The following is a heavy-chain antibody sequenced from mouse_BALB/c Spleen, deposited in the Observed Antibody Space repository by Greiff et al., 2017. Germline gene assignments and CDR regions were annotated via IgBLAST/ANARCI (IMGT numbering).Heavy chain of an antibody. CDR3: ARGSTMITTKGYYAMDY. V-gene: IGHV2-6-7*01. D-gene: IGHD2-4*01. CDR2: IWGDGST. Sequence: QVQLKESGPGLVAPSQSLSITCTVSGFSLTGYGVNWVRQPPGKGLEWLGMIWGDGSTDYNSALKSRLSISKDNSKSQVFLKMNSLQTDDTARYYCARGSTMITTKGYYAMDYWGQGTSVTVSS. J-gene: IGHJ4*01. CDR1: GFSLTGYG.